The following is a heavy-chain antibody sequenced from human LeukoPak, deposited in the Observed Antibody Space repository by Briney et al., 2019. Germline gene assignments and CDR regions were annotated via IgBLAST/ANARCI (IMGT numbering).Heavy chain of an antibody. CDR3: ARDWSY. Sequence: SETLSLTCTVSGYSISSGYYWGWIRQPPGKGLEWIGSIYHSGSTYYNPSLKSRVTISLDTSNNQFSLKLSSVTAADTAVYYCARDWSYWGQGTLVTVSS. V-gene: IGHV4-38-2*02. CDR2: IYHSGST. CDR1: GYSISSGYY. J-gene: IGHJ4*02.